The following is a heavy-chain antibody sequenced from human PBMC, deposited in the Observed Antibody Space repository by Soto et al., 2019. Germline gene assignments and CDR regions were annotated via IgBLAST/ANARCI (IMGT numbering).Heavy chain of an antibody. CDR2: INSDGSST. V-gene: IGHV3-74*01. CDR1: GFTFSSYW. CDR3: ARDRVEPVLRFLEWSGPSYYYAMEV. Sequence: GGSLRLSCAASGFTFSSYWMHWVRQAPGKGLVWVSRINSDGSSTSYADSVKARFTISRDNAKNTLYLQMNSLRAEDTAVYYCARDRVEPVLRFLEWSGPSYYYAMEVWGQGTTPTVS. D-gene: IGHD3-3*01. J-gene: IGHJ6*02.